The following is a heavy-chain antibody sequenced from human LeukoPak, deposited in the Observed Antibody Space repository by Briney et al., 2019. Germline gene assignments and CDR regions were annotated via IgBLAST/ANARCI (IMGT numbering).Heavy chain of an antibody. D-gene: IGHD2-21*02. CDR1: GGSISSYY. CDR3: AREGSCGGDCYSVDY. Sequence: SETLSLTCTGSGGSISSYYWSWIRQPAGKGLEWIGRIYTSGSTNYNPSLKSRVTMSVDTSKNQFSLKLSSVTAADTAVYYCAREGSCGGDCYSVDYWGQGTLVTVSS. V-gene: IGHV4-4*07. CDR2: IYTSGST. J-gene: IGHJ4*02.